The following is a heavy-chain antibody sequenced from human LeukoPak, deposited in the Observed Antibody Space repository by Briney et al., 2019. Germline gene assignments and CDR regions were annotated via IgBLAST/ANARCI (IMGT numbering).Heavy chain of an antibody. Sequence: GGSLRLSCAASGFTFNYYWLTWVRQAPGKGLEWVANIQQDGSEKYYVDSVKGRFIISRDNAKNSLYLQMNSLRAEDTAVYYCARVRKLRTRGVGDPLDYWGQGTLVTVSS. CDR3: ARVRKLRTRGVGDPLDY. CDR2: IQQDGSEK. D-gene: IGHD3-10*01. CDR1: GFTFNYYW. V-gene: IGHV3-7*01. J-gene: IGHJ4*02.